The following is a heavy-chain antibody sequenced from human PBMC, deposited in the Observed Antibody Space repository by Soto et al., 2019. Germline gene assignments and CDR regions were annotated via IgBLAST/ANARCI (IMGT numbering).Heavy chain of an antibody. CDR1: GFTFSSYG. D-gene: IGHD6-13*01. V-gene: IGHV3-30*18. Sequence: TGGSLRLSCAASGFTFSSYGMHWVRQAPGKGLEWVAVISYDGSNKYYADSVKGRFTISRDNSKNTLYLQMNSLRAEDTAVYYCAKIKLALEIDYWGQGTLVTVSS. CDR3: AKIKLALEIDY. J-gene: IGHJ4*02. CDR2: ISYDGSNK.